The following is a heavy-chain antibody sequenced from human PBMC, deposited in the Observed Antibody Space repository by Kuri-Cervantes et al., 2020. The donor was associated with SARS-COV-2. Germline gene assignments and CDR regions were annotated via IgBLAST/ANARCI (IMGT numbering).Heavy chain of an antibody. V-gene: IGHV4-30-4*08. CDR1: GGSISSYY. CDR2: IYYSGST. D-gene: IGHD5-12*01. CDR3: ARRSGYDLDFDY. Sequence: SCTVSGGSISSYYWSWIRQPPGKGLEWIGYIYYSGSTYYNPSLKSRVTISVDTSKNQFSLKLSSVTAADTAVYYCARRSGYDLDFDYWGQGTLVTVSS. J-gene: IGHJ4*02.